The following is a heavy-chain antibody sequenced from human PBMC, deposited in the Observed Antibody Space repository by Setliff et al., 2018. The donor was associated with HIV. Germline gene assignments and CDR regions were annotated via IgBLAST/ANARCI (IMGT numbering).Heavy chain of an antibody. CDR1: GFVFSDHS. CDR3: AAQGVL. Sequence: GGSLRLFCAASGFVFSDHSLHWVRQAPGKGLEWLSYISSSGTTTYYADSVRGRFTISRDNAKNSVLLQMNSLRVEDTAVYFCAAQGVLWGQGTQVTVSS. CDR2: ISSSGTTT. J-gene: IGHJ4*02. V-gene: IGHV3-48*04.